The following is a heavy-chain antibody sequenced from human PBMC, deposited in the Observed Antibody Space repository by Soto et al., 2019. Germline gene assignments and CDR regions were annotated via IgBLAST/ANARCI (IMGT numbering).Heavy chain of an antibody. V-gene: IGHV3-73*02. D-gene: IGHD3-22*01. CDR2: IRIKSNNYAT. J-gene: IGHJ4*02. CDR3: ARHTDYYESSGFWG. Sequence: EVQLVESGGGLVQPGGSLKLSCAASGFIFSDSVIHWVRQASGKGLEWIGRIRIKSNNYATAYAASVKGRFTISRDDSXHTAALQMNSLKTEDTAVYYWARHTDYYESSGFWGWGQGTLVTVSS. CDR1: GFIFSDSV.